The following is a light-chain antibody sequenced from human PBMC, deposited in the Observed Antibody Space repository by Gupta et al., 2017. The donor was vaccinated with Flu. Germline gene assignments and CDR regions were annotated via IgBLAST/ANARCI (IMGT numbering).Light chain of an antibody. CDR3: MQALETPFT. J-gene: IGKJ3*01. V-gene: IGKV2-28*01. CDR1: QSLVNIKGHNY. Sequence: ISCRSSQSLVNIKGHNYLNWYLQKPGQSPQLIIYWASTRTSGVPARFDASGSGTDFTLKINTVEAEDVGVYYCMQALETPFTFGPGTKVEIK. CDR2: WAS.